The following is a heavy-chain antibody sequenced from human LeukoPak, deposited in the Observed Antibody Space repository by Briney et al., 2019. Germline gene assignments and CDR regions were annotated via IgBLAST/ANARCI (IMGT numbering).Heavy chain of an antibody. V-gene: IGHV4-30-4*08. Sequence: SETLSLTCTVSGGSISSGGYYWSWIRQHPGKGLEWIGYIYYSGSIYYNPSLKSRVTISIDTSKNQFSLKLSSVTAADTAVYYCARVRVLFGDFNYWGQGILVTVSS. CDR1: GGSISSGGYY. J-gene: IGHJ4*02. D-gene: IGHD3-10*02. CDR3: ARVRVLFGDFNY. CDR2: IYYSGSI.